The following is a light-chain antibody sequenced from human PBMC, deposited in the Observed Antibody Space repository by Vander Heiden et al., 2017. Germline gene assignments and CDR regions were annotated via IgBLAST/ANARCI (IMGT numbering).Light chain of an antibody. V-gene: IGLV1-44*01. CDR2: ADD. Sequence: QSVLTQPPAASGTPGQRVSIACSGGNSNLGINAVNWYQHVPGTAPKLLIHADDERPSGVPDRFSASKSGTSASLAISGLQSEDEADYYCAAWDDDLDGPVFGGGTKLTVL. CDR1: NSNLGINA. CDR3: AAWDDDLDGPV. J-gene: IGLJ3*02.